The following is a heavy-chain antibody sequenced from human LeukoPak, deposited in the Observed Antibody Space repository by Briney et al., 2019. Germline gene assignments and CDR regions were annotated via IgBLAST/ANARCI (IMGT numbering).Heavy chain of an antibody. J-gene: IGHJ3*02. CDR3: ARGQQWDDAFDI. D-gene: IGHD6-19*01. Sequence: PSETLSLTCSVSGGSISSYYWSWIRQPPGKGLEWIRDIYYSGSTNYNPPLRSRVTISVDTSKKQFSLKLSSVTAADTAVYYCARGQQWDDAFDIWGQGTMVTVSS. V-gene: IGHV4-59*01. CDR2: IYYSGST. CDR1: GGSISSYY.